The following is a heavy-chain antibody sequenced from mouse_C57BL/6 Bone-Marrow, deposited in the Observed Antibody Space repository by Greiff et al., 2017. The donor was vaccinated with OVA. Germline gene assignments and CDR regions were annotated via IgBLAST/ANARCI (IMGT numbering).Heavy chain of an antibody. CDR2: ISSGGSYT. Sequence: EVKVVESGGDLVKPGGSLKLSCAASGFTFSSYGMSWVRQTPDTRLEWVATISSGGSYTYYPDSVKGRFTISRDNAKNTLYLQMSSLKSEDTAMYYCARRAPYWYFDVWGTGTTVTVSS. CDR3: ARRAPYWYFDV. CDR1: GFTFSSYG. V-gene: IGHV5-6*02. J-gene: IGHJ1*03. D-gene: IGHD3-1*01.